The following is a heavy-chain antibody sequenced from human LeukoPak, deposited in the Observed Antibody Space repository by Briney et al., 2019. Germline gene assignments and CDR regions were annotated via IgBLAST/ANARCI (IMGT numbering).Heavy chain of an antibody. V-gene: IGHV3-23*01. CDR1: GFTLSNYA. D-gene: IGHD3-10*01. Sequence: GGSLRLSCAASGFTLSNYAMSWVRQAPGKGLEWVSAISASGAGTYYADSVKGRFSISRDNSKNTLYLQMNSLRAEDTALYYCAKDSRGSGSRYYGMDVWGQGTTVTVSS. CDR3: AKDSRGSGSRYYGMDV. J-gene: IGHJ6*02. CDR2: ISASGAGT.